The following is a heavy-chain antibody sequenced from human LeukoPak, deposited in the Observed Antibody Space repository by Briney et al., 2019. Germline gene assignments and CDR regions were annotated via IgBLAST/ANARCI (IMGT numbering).Heavy chain of an antibody. D-gene: IGHD3-16*01. CDR3: ARCRMTDPRGGLDY. Sequence: GGSLRLSCAASGFTFSSYAMHWVRQAPGKGLEWVAVISYDGSNKYYADSVKGRFTISRDNSKNTLYLQMNSLRAEDTAVYYCARCRMTDPRGGLDYWGQGTLVTVSS. J-gene: IGHJ4*02. V-gene: IGHV3-30*04. CDR2: ISYDGSNK. CDR1: GFTFSSYA.